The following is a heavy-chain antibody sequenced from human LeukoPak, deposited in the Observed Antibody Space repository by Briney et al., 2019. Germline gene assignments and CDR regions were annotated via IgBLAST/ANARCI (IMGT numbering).Heavy chain of an antibody. CDR1: GYTLTELS. Sequence: ASVKVSCKVSGYTLTELSMHWVRQAPGKGLEWMGGFDPEDGETIYAQKFQGRVTMTEDTSTDTAYMELSSLRSEDTAVYYCATGNTVTIDYRPFDYWGQGTLVTVSS. CDR3: ATGNTVTIDYRPFDY. V-gene: IGHV1-24*01. J-gene: IGHJ4*02. D-gene: IGHD4-17*01. CDR2: FDPEDGET.